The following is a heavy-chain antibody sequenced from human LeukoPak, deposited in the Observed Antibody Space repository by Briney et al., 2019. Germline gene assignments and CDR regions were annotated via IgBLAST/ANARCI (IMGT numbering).Heavy chain of an antibody. CDR1: GGPISSGGYY. D-gene: IGHD4-17*01. CDR3: ARDRGHDYGDYGTDY. V-gene: IGHV4-31*03. CDR2: INYSGST. Sequence: SETLSLTCTVSGGPISSGGYYWSWIRQHPGKGLEWIGYINYSGSTYYNPSLKSRVTISVDTSKNQFSLKLSSVTAADTAVYYCARDRGHDYGDYGTDYWGQGTLVTVSS. J-gene: IGHJ4*02.